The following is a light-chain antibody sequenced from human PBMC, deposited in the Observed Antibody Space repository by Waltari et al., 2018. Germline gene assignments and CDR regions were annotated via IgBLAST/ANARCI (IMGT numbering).Light chain of an antibody. CDR2: DVS. CDR1: ISDVDTYNY. Sequence: QSALTQPASASGSPGPSITIPCTGIISDVDTYNYVSWSQHHPCKASKLIIFDVSKRPSGVSNRFSGSKSGNTASLTISGLQAEDEADYYCSSYTSRTYVVFGGGTKLTVL. V-gene: IGLV2-14*03. J-gene: IGLJ2*01. CDR3: SSYTSRTYVV.